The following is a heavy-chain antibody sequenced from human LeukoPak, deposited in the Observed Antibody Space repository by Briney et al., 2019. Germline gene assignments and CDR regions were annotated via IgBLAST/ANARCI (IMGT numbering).Heavy chain of an antibody. CDR2: INHSGST. D-gene: IGHD2-2*01. CDR3: ARGNCSSTSCYRYFDY. CDR1: GGSFSGYY. J-gene: IGHJ4*02. V-gene: IGHV4-34*01. Sequence: SETLSLTCAVSGGSFSGYYWSWIRQPPGQGLEWIGEINHSGSTNYNPSLKSRVTISVDTSKNQFSLKLSSVTAADTAVYYCARGNCSSTSCYRYFDYWGQGTLVTVSS.